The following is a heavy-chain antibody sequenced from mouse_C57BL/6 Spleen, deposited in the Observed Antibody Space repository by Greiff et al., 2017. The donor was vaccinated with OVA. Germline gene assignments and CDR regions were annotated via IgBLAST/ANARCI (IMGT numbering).Heavy chain of an antibody. D-gene: IGHD2-5*01. CDR3: ARSYYSNTYAMDY. CDR2: IDPSDSYT. Sequence: VQLQQPGAELVKPGASVKLSCKASGYTFTSYWMQWVKQRPGQGLEWIGEIDPSDSYTNYNQKFKGKATLTVDTSSSTAYMQLSSLTSEDSAVYYCARSYYSNTYAMDYWGQGTSVTVSS. J-gene: IGHJ4*01. V-gene: IGHV1-50*01. CDR1: GYTFTSYW.